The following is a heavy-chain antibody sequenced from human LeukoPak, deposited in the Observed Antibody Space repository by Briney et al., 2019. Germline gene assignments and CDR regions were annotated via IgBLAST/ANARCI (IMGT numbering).Heavy chain of an antibody. J-gene: IGHJ4*02. CDR1: GLTFSSSS. Sequence: GGCLRLSCAASGLTFSSSSMNWVRKAPGKGLDWVSSISSSSSYIYYADSVKGRFNISRGNARNSLYLRMNRLTAEHTAVYYCAVDDSSGYDRFDYWGQGTLVTVSS. D-gene: IGHD3-22*01. V-gene: IGHV3-21*01. CDR2: ISSSSSYI. CDR3: AVDDSSGYDRFDY.